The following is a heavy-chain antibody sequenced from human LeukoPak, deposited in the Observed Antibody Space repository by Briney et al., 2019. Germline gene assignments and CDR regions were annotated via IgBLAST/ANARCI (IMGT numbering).Heavy chain of an antibody. CDR3: ARSNGWNDDFDS. J-gene: IGHJ4*02. CDR1: GYSFTDYY. V-gene: IGHV1-2*02. D-gene: IGHD1-1*01. Sequence: ASVKVSCQASGYSFTDYYMHWVRQAPGQGLEWMGWINPNSGGTNYAQKFQGRVTMTRDTSITTAYMDLSRLRSDDTAVYYCARSNGWNDDFDSWGQGTLVTVSS. CDR2: INPNSGGT.